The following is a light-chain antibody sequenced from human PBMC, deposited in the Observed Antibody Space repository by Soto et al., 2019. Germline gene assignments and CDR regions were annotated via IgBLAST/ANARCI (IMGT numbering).Light chain of an antibody. Sequence: QSVLTQPPSVSGAPGQRVTISCAGSYSDIGAGHDVHWYQQLPGTAPKLLIYRNSNRPSGVPDRFSGSKSGASASLAITGLQAEDEADYYCQSYDGGLRGGVFGGGTKLTVL. J-gene: IGLJ3*02. V-gene: IGLV1-40*01. CDR3: QSYDGGLRGGV. CDR2: RNS. CDR1: YSDIGAGHD.